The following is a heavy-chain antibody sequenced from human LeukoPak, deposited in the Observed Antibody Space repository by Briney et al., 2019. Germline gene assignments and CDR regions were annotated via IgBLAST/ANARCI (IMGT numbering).Heavy chain of an antibody. CDR1: GFTFSSYA. D-gene: IGHD6-19*01. CDR2: ISGSGGST. Sequence: GGSLRLSCAASGFTFSSYAMSWVRQAPGKGLEWVSAISGSGGSTYYADSVKGRYTISRGNSKNTLYLQMNSLRAEDTAVYYCAKDHKRGEQWLVRDNWFDPWGQGTLVTVSS. V-gene: IGHV3-23*01. J-gene: IGHJ5*02. CDR3: AKDHKRGEQWLVRDNWFDP.